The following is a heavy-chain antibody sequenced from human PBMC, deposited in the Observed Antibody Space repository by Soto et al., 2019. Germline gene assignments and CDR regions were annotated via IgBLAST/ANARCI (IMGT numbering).Heavy chain of an antibody. CDR2: FYYSQST. D-gene: IGHD4-17*01. J-gene: IGHJ4*02. Sequence: SETLSLTCTVSGGSLTSYSYYWGWIRQPPGKGLEWIGSFYYSQSTYFNPSLKSRVTISVETSKNQYSLKLSAVTAAETAVYYCARRSTVTYDYWGQGILVTVSS. V-gene: IGHV4-39*01. CDR3: ARRSTVTYDY. CDR1: GGSLTSYSYY.